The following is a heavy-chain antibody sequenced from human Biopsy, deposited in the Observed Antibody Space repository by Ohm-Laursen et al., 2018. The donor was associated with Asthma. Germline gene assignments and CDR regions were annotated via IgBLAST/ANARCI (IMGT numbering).Heavy chain of an antibody. CDR1: GDSISSLTYY. D-gene: IGHD3-10*01. CDR3: GRGGGDVSGSSIDDYFGMDV. CDR2: ISYIGTT. J-gene: IGHJ6*02. V-gene: IGHV4-31*03. Sequence: TLSLTCTVSGDSISSLTYYWSCVGQHPGKGLEWIGYISYIGTTFYHPSLMSRLIISLDTSKNQFSLNLNSVTAADTALYYWGRGGGDVSGSSIDDYFGMDVWGQGATVTVSS.